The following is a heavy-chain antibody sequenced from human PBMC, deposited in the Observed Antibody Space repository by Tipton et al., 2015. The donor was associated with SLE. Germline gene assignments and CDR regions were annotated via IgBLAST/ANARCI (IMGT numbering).Heavy chain of an antibody. Sequence: TLSLTCTVSGGAISSGGYYWSWIRQHPGKGLEWIRYIYYSGSTYYKPSLKSRVTISVDTSKNQFSLKLSSVTAADTAVYYCASCSRSDAFDIWGQGTMVTVSS. D-gene: IGHD2-2*01. V-gene: IGHV4-31*03. CDR3: ASCSRSDAFDI. J-gene: IGHJ3*02. CDR1: GGAISSGGYY. CDR2: IYYSGST.